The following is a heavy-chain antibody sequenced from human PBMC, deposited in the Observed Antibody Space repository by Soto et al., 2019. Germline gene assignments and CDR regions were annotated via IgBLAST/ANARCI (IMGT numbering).Heavy chain of an antibody. V-gene: IGHV3-23*01. J-gene: IGHJ5*02. Sequence: GGSLRLSCAASGFTFSTSAMSWVRQAPGKGLEWVSAISGSAAFTYYADSVKGRFTISRDNSKNTLSLQMNSLRDEDTAVYYCAKGDYVSPWGQGTLVTVSS. CDR3: AKGDYVSP. CDR2: ISGSAAFT. D-gene: IGHD3-16*01. CDR1: GFTFSTSA.